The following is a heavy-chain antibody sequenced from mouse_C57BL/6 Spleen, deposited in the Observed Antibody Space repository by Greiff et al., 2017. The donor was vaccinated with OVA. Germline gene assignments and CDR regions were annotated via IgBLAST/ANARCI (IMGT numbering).Heavy chain of an antibody. CDR1: GYTFTSYW. V-gene: IGHV1-53*01. D-gene: IGHD2-2*01. Sequence: VQLQESGTELVKPGASVKLSCKASGYTFTSYWMHWVKQRPGQGLEWIGNINPSNGGTNYNEKFKSKATLTVDKSSSSAYMQLSSLTSEDSAVYYCARPLGYYDAMDYWGQGTSVTVSS. CDR3: ARPLGYYDAMDY. CDR2: INPSNGGT. J-gene: IGHJ4*01.